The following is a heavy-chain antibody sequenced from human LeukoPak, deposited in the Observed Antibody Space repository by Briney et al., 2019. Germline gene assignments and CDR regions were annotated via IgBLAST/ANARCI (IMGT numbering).Heavy chain of an antibody. D-gene: IGHD3-10*01. CDR2: ISGSGGRT. Sequence: GGSLLLSCAASGFTFSSYAMSWVRQAPGKGLEWVSAISGSGGRTYYAESVRGRFTISRDNSKNTLYLQMNSLRAEDTAVYYCAKDYYYGSGSCHDYWGQGTLVTVSS. J-gene: IGHJ4*02. V-gene: IGHV3-23*01. CDR3: AKDYYYGSGSCHDY. CDR1: GFTFSSYA.